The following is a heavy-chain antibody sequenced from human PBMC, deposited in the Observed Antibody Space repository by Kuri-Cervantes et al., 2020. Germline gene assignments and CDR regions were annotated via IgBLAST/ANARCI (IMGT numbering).Heavy chain of an antibody. V-gene: IGHV1-69*05. CDR1: GGTFSSYA. J-gene: IGHJ6*03. CDR2: IIPNIATT. CDR3: ARARKNYYYYYMDV. Sequence: SVKVSCKASGGTFSSYAISWVRQAPGHGLEWMGGIIPNIATTNYAEKFQGSVTITTDESTSTAYMELISLTSEDTAVYYCARARKNYYYYYMDVWGKGTTVTVSS.